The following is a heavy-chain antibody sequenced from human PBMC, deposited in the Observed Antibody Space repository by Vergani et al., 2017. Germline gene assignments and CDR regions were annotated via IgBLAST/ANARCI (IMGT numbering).Heavy chain of an antibody. Sequence: QVQLQETGPGLVKPPQTLSLTCTVSGGSIRSGGSYWSWIRQHPGKGLEWLGSIYYSGSTYYNPSLKSRVTISVNTSKNQFSLKLSSVTAADTAVYYCARDGGRGGMDVWGQGTTVTVSS. V-gene: IGHV4-31*03. CDR2: IYYSGST. J-gene: IGHJ6*02. CDR1: GGSIRSGGSY. CDR3: ARDGGRGGMDV. D-gene: IGHD3-10*01.